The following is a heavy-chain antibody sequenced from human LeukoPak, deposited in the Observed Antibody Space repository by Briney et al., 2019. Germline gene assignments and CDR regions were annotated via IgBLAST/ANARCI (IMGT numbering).Heavy chain of an antibody. CDR1: GYTFANYY. D-gene: IGHD2-15*01. CDR2: INPSGGST. V-gene: IGHV1-46*01. J-gene: IGHJ5*02. Sequence: ASVKVSCKASGYTFANYYMHWVRQAPGHGLEWMGLINPSGGSTSYAQKFQGRVIMTRDTSTSTVYMELSSLRSEDTAVYYCARGVGYCSGGSCYGGWFDPWGQGTLVTVSS. CDR3: ARGVGYCSGGSCYGGWFDP.